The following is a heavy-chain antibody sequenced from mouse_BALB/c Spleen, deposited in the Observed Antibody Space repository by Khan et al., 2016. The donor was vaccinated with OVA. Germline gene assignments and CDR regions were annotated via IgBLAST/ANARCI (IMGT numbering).Heavy chain of an antibody. J-gene: IGHJ4*01. Sequence: LVESGPELKKPGETVKISCKASGYTFTNYGMNWVKQSPGKALKWMGWINTYTGEPTYADDFKGRFAFSLETSASTAYLQINNLKNEDTATDFCARPPYFDYSLDYWGQGTSVTVSS. D-gene: IGHD2-10*01. CDR2: INTYTGEP. V-gene: IGHV9-3-1*01. CDR3: ARPPYFDYSLDY. CDR1: GYTFTNYG.